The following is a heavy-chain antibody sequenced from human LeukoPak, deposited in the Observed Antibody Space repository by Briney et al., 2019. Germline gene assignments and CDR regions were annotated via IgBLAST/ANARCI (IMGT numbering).Heavy chain of an antibody. D-gene: IGHD6-13*01. CDR3: ARVRRWAIAAAGTEWFDP. CDR1: GGSFSGYC. J-gene: IGHJ5*02. V-gene: IGHV4-34*01. Sequence: SETLSLTCAVYGGSFSGYCLSWIRQPPRKGLEWIGEINHSGSTNYNPSPKVRVTISVDTSKNQFSLKLSSVAAADTAVYYCARVRRWAIAAAGTEWFDPWGQGTLVTVYS. CDR2: INHSGST.